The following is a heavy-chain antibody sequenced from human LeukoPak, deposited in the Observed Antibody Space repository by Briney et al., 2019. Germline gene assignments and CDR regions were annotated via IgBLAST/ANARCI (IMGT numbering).Heavy chain of an antibody. CDR3: ARVGHYDILTGSFVSRAFDY. J-gene: IGHJ4*02. CDR2: INHSGST. D-gene: IGHD3-9*01. V-gene: IGHV4-34*01. CDR1: GGSFSGYY. Sequence: SETLSLTCAVYGGSFSGYYWSWIRQPPGKGLEWIGEINHSGSTNYNPSLKSRVTISVDTSKNQFSLKLSSVTAADTAVYYCARVGHYDILTGSFVSRAFDYWGQGTLVTVSS.